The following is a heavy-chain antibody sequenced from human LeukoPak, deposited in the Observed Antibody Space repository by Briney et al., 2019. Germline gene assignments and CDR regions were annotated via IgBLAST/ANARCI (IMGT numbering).Heavy chain of an antibody. V-gene: IGHV1-3*01. CDR1: GYSFTTST. CDR3: ARGCHSWNWNCLDY. J-gene: IGHJ4*02. CDR2: INLGNGNT. D-gene: IGHD1-7*01. Sequence: GASVKVCCKALGYSFTTSTMHWVRQAPGQRLEWMGWINLGNGNTKYSQNFQHRVTITRDTSATTAYMEVSSLRSEDTAVYYCARGCHSWNWNCLDYWGQGTLVTVSS.